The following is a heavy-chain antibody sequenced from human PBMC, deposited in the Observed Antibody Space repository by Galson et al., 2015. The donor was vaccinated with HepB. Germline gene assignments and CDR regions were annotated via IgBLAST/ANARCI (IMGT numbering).Heavy chain of an antibody. J-gene: IGHJ6*02. CDR3: ARDLARTQLGMDV. CDR2: IWYDGGTK. D-gene: IGHD3-10*01. V-gene: IGHV3-33*01. Sequence: SCKAFGYTFTGYYMHWVRQAPGKGLEWVAVIWYDGGTKYHADSVEGRFTISRDNSKNTLYLQMNSLRAEDTAIYYCARDLARTQLGMDVWGQGTTVTVSS. CDR1: GYTFTGYY.